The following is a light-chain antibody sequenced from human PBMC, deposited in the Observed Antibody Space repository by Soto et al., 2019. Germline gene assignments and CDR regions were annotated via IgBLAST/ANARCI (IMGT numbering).Light chain of an antibody. CDR2: AAS. CDR3: QQSYSTLIT. CDR1: QSISSY. V-gene: IGKV1-39*01. J-gene: IGKJ5*01. Sequence: DIQLTQSPSFLSGSVGDRVTIACRASQSISSYLNWYQQKPGKAPKLLIYAASSLQSGVPSRFSGSGSGTDFTLTISSLQPEDFATYYCQQSYSTLITFGQGTRLEI.